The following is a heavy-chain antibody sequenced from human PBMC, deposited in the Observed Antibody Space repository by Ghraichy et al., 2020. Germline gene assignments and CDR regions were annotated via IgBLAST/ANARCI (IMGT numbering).Heavy chain of an antibody. D-gene: IGHD6-19*01. J-gene: IGHJ4*02. Sequence: SETLSLTCTVSGDSITSYYWSWIRQPPGKGLEWIGYIYYSGTIKYNPSLKSRVTISLDTSKNQFFLRLNSVTAADTALYYCARTSYRGQSSSGPTDYWGQGTLVTVSS. CDR3: ARTSYRGQSSSGPTDY. CDR2: IYYSGTI. V-gene: IGHV4-59*01. CDR1: GDSITSYY.